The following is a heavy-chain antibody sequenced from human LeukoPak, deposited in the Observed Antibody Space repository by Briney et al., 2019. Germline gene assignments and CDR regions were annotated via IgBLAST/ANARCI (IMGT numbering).Heavy chain of an antibody. J-gene: IGHJ4*02. CDR2: ISYDGSNK. V-gene: IGHV3-30*04. Sequence: GGSLRLSCAASGFTFSSYAMHWVRQAPGKGLEWVAVISYDGSNKYYADSVKGRFTISRDNSKNTLYLQMNSLRAEDTAVYYCARGGRESSGWGQGTLVTVSS. CDR3: ARGGRESSG. CDR1: GFTFSSYA. D-gene: IGHD3-22*01.